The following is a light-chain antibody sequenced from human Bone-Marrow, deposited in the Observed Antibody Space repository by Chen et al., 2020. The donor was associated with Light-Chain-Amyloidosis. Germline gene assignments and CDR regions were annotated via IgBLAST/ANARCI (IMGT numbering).Light chain of an antibody. CDR3: QQYYGTPWT. V-gene: IGKV4-1*01. CDR1: QSVLYRSNSKNY. Sequence: DIVMTQSQDSLAGSLGERATINCKSSQSVLYRSNSKNYLAWFQPKPGQPPKVLIYWASTRESGVPDRFSGSGSGTDFTLTISSLQAEDVAVSYCQQYYGTPWTFGQGTKVEIK. CDR2: WAS. J-gene: IGKJ1*01.